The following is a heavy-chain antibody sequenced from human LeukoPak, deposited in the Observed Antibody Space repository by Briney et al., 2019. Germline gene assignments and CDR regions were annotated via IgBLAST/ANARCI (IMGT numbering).Heavy chain of an antibody. J-gene: IGHJ4*02. CDR3: ARGPGYSGYVR. CDR1: RFTFSSYS. CDR2: ISSSSSYI. Sequence: GGSLRLSCAASRFTFSSYSMNWDRKAQGKGLEWVSSISSSSSYIYYADSGKGRFTISRDNAKNSLYLQMNSLRAEDTAVYYCARGPGYSGYVRWGQGTLVTVSS. D-gene: IGHD5-12*01. V-gene: IGHV3-21*01.